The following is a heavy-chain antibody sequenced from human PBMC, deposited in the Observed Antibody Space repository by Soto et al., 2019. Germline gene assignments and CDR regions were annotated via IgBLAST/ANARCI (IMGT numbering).Heavy chain of an antibody. V-gene: IGHV3-30*18. CDR1: GFPFHSFG. CDR3: AKDPTVDTAMPDY. D-gene: IGHD5-18*01. CDR2: ISYDGSNK. J-gene: IGHJ4*02. Sequence: PGGALRLSLAAPGFPFHSFGLHWVRPGPGKGLEWVAVISYDGSNKYYADSVKGRFTISRDNSKNTLYLQMNSLRAEDTAVYYCAKDPTVDTAMPDYWGQGTLVTVSS.